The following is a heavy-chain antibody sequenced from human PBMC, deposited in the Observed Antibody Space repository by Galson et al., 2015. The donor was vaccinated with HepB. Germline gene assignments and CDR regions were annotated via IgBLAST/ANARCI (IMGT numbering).Heavy chain of an antibody. D-gene: IGHD3-3*01. CDR3: ARDRSYDFWSGYLDY. CDR1: GFTFSSYA. V-gene: IGHV3-30-3*01. J-gene: IGHJ4*02. CDR2: ISYDGSNK. Sequence: SLRLSCAASGFTFSSYAMHWVRQAPGKGLEWVAVISYDGSNKYYADSVKGRFTISRDNSKNTLYLQMNCLRAEDTAVYYCARDRSYDFWSGYLDYWGQGTLVTVSS.